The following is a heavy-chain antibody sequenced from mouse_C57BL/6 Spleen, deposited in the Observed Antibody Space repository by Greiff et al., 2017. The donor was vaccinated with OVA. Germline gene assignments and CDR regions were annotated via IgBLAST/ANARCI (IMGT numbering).Heavy chain of an antibody. Sequence: VQLQQPGAELVKPGASVKMSCKASGYTFTSYWITWVKQRPGQGLEWIGDIYPGSGSTNYNEKFKSKATLTVDTSSSTAYMQLSSLTSEDSAVYYCARSPYDYDGAMDYWGQGTSVTVSS. J-gene: IGHJ4*01. CDR2: IYPGSGST. V-gene: IGHV1-55*01. D-gene: IGHD2-4*01. CDR1: GYTFTSYW. CDR3: ARSPYDYDGAMDY.